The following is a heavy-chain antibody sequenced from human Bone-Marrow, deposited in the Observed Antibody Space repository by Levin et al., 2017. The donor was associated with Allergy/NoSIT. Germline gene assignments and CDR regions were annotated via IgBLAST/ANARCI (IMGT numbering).Heavy chain of an antibody. Sequence: GGSLRLSCAASGFTFKTYAMTWVRQAPGKGLEWVSTIRGDGGTTYYAGSVKGRFTISRDNSKNTLYLQMNTLRAGDTAVYYCAKELRSVVVAADLDFWGQGTPVTVSS. CDR1: GFTFKTYA. J-gene: IGHJ4*02. CDR3: AKELRSVVVAADLDF. D-gene: IGHD2-15*01. CDR2: IRGDGGTT. V-gene: IGHV3-23*01.